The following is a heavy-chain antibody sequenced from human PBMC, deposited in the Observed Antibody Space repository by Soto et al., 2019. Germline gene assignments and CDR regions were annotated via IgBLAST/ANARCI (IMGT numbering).Heavy chain of an antibody. CDR1: GGTFSSYA. V-gene: IGHV1-69*13. Sequence: SVKVSCKASGGTFSSYAISWVRQAPGQGLEWMGGIIPIFGTANYAQKFQGRVTITADESTSTAYMELSSLRSEDTAVYYCARMVYDFWSGYLYYYYYGMDVWGQGTTVTVSS. J-gene: IGHJ6*02. CDR3: ARMVYDFWSGYLYYYYYGMDV. CDR2: IIPIFGTA. D-gene: IGHD3-3*01.